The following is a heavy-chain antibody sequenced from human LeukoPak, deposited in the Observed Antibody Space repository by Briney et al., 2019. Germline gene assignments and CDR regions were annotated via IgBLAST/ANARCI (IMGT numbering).Heavy chain of an antibody. Sequence: PGGSLRLSCAASGFTFRNALMRWLRQAPGKGLAGVGRIKSKTDGGTTDYAAPEERRFTISRDDSKNTLYLQMNSLKTEDTAVYYCTTGAGICGGDCPRGYWGEGTLVTVSS. D-gene: IGHD2-21*02. CDR1: GFTFRNAL. J-gene: IGHJ4*02. V-gene: IGHV3-15*01. CDR3: TTGAGICGGDCPRGY. CDR2: IKSKTDGGTT.